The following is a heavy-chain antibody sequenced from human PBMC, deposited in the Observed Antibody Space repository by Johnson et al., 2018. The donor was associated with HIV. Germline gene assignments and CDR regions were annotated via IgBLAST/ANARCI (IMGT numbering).Heavy chain of an antibody. D-gene: IGHD3-10*01. CDR3: ATELLRTEHDVFDI. CDR2: ISYDGSNK. J-gene: IGHJ3*02. Sequence: QVQLVESGGGVVQPGRSLRLSCAASGFTFSSYAMHWVRQAPGKGLEWVAVISYDGSNKYYADSVKGRFTISSDNSKNTLYLQMNSLRAEDTAVYYCATELLRTEHDVFDIWGQGTMVTVSS. CDR1: GFTFSSYA. V-gene: IGHV3-30-3*01.